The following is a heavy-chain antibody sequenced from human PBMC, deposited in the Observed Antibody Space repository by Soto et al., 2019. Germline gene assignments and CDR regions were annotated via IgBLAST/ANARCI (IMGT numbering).Heavy chain of an antibody. D-gene: IGHD3-3*01. CDR1: GFSLSNARMG. Sequence: QVTLKESGPVLVKPTETLTLTCTVSGFSLSNARMGVSWIRQPPGKALEWLAHIFSNDEKSYSTSLKSRLTISNDTSKSHVVLTMTNMDPVDTATYYCARTVYRDFWSGLQKYDFDYCGQGTLVTVSS. CDR3: ARTVYRDFWSGLQKYDFDY. V-gene: IGHV2-26*01. J-gene: IGHJ4*02. CDR2: IFSNDEK.